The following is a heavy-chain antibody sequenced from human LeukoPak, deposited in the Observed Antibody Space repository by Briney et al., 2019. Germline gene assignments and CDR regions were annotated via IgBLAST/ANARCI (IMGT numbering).Heavy chain of an antibody. V-gene: IGHV4-59*01. J-gene: IGHJ3*02. Sequence: SETLSLTCTVSGGSISGYYWSWIRQPPGKGLEWIGYIYYSGSTNYNSSLKSRVAISVDTSRNQFSLKLSSMTAANTAVYYCVRNTLGHYDAFDIWGQGTMVTVSS. CDR2: IYYSGST. CDR1: GGSISGYY. D-gene: IGHD1/OR15-1a*01. CDR3: VRNTLGHYDAFDI.